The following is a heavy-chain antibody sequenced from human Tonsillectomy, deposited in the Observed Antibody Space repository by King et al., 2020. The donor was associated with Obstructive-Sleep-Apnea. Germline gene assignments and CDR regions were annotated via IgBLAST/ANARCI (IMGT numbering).Heavy chain of an antibody. V-gene: IGHV1-69*14. Sequence: QVQLVQSGAEVKKPGSSVKVSCKASGGTFRSYAISWVRQAPGQGLEWMGGIMPLIDKASYAKKFQDRVTITADKSTTTAYMELSSLKSDDTAVYYCARDRASGSYYNLPFDYWGQGTLVTVSS. D-gene: IGHD3-10*01. J-gene: IGHJ4*02. CDR1: GGTFRSYA. CDR2: IMPLIDKA. CDR3: ARDRASGSYYNLPFDY.